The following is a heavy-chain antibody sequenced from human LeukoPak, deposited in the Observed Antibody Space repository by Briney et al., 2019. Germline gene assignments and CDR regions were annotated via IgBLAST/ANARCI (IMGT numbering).Heavy chain of an antibody. Sequence: SETLSLTCTVSGASISSYYWSWIRQAPGKGLEWIAYIYYSGSTSYNPSLKSRVIISVDTSRNHFSLKVASVTAADAAVYYCATPYSYGYNFELWGEGTLVSVSS. CDR2: IYYSGST. CDR3: ATPYSYGYNFEL. D-gene: IGHD5-18*01. CDR1: GASISSYY. V-gene: IGHV4-59*08. J-gene: IGHJ4*02.